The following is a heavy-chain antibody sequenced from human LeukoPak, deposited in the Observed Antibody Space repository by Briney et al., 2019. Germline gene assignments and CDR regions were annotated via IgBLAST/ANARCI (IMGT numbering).Heavy chain of an antibody. CDR2: ISGSGGST. J-gene: IGHJ4*02. CDR3: AREMNYYGSGRDFDY. CDR1: GFTFSSYA. Sequence: GGSLRLSCAASGFTFSSYAMSWVRQAPGKGLEWVSAISGSGGSTYYADSVKGRFTISRDNSKNTLYLQMNSLRAEDTAIYYCAREMNYYGSGRDFDYWGQGTLVTVSS. V-gene: IGHV3-23*01. D-gene: IGHD3-10*01.